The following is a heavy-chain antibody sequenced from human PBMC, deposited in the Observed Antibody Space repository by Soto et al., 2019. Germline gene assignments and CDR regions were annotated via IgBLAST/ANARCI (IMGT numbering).Heavy chain of an antibody. D-gene: IGHD3-16*02. CDR2: INAGNGNT. V-gene: IGHV1-3*01. CDR1: GYTFTSYG. Sequence: GSVKVSCKASGYTFTSYGMHLVGQAPGQRLEWMGWINAGNGNTKYSQKFQGRVTITRDTSASTAYMELSSLRSEDTAVYYCASSAPELSWFYWGQGTLVTVSS. J-gene: IGHJ4*02. CDR3: ASSAPELSWFY.